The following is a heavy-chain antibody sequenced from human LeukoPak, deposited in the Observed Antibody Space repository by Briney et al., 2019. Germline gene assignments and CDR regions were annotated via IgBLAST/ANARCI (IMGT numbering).Heavy chain of an antibody. CDR3: AEGRSYESLHYFFNY. CDR1: TLXFSSQA. Sequence: GGSLRLSCAASTLXFSSQAIIWVRQAPGKGLDYVASISSSGDATYHADSVKGRFTISRDNSKNTLYLQMNNLRAEDTAVYYCAEGRSYESLHYFFNYWGQGTLVTVSS. J-gene: IGHJ4*02. D-gene: IGHD3-22*01. CDR2: ISSSGDAT. V-gene: IGHV3-23*01.